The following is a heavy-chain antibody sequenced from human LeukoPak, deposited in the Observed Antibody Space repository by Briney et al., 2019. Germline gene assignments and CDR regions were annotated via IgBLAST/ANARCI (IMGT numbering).Heavy chain of an antibody. CDR3: SSSWTSEGYFDY. V-gene: IGHV1-46*01. CDR1: GYTFTSYY. CDR2: INPSGGST. D-gene: IGHD6-13*01. Sequence: ASVKVSCKASGYTFTSYYMHWVRHAPGQGLEWMGIINPSGGSTSYAQKFQGRVTMTRDMSTSTVYMELSSLRSEDTAVYYCSSSWTSEGYFDYWGQGTLVTVSS. J-gene: IGHJ4*02.